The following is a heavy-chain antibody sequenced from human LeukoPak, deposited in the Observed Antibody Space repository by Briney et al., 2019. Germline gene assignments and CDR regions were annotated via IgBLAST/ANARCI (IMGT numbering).Heavy chain of an antibody. V-gene: IGHV3-23*01. CDR1: GFTFSSYA. J-gene: IGHJ3*02. CDR2: ISGSGGST. D-gene: IGHD5-18*01. CDR3: ATKQRYSYGYIYQPPHETYDAFDI. Sequence: SGGSLRLSCAASGFTFSSYAMSWVRQAPGKGLEWVSAISGSGGSTYYADSVKGRFTISRDNSKNTLYPQMNSLRAEDTAVYYCATKQRYSYGYIYQPPHETYDAFDIWGQGTMVTVSS.